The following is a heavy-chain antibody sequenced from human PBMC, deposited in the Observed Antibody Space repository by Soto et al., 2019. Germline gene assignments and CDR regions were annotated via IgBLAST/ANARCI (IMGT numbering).Heavy chain of an antibody. CDR1: GGSISSYY. CDR3: ARAGGSYHGRWFDP. Sequence: TSETLSLTCTVSGGSISSYYLSWIRQPPGKGLEWIGYIYYSGSTNYNPSLKSRVTISVDTSKNQFSLKLSSVTAADTAVYYCARAGGSYHGRWFDPWGQGTLVTVSS. D-gene: IGHD1-26*01. CDR2: IYYSGST. V-gene: IGHV4-59*01. J-gene: IGHJ5*02.